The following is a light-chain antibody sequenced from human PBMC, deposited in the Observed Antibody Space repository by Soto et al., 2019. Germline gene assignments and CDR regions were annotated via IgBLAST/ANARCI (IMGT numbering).Light chain of an antibody. J-gene: IGKJ1*01. Sequence: DIQLTQSPSFLSASVGDRVTVTCRASQGISSYLAWYQQKPGKAPKLLIYAASTLQSGVPSRFSGSGSATEFTLTISSLQTEDFATYYCQQFNSFPRTFGLGTKVEIK. CDR1: QGISSY. CDR3: QQFNSFPRT. CDR2: AAS. V-gene: IGKV1-9*01.